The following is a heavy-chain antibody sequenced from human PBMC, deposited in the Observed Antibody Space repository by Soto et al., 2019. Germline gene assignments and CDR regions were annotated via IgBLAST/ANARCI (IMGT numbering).Heavy chain of an antibody. V-gene: IGHV3-30*18. Sequence: PGGSLRLSCAASGFTFSSYGMHWVRQAPGKGLEWVAVISYDGSNKYYADSVKGRFTISRDNSKNTLYLQMNSLRAEDTAVYYCAKPRVYSGSRRGMDVWGQGTTVTVSS. D-gene: IGHD1-26*01. CDR2: ISYDGSNK. CDR3: AKPRVYSGSRRGMDV. CDR1: GFTFSSYG. J-gene: IGHJ6*02.